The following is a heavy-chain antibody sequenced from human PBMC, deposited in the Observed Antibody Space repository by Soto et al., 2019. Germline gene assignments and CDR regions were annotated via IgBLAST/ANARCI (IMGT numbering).Heavy chain of an antibody. CDR3: ARVPSTPYSSGWYVRYYFDY. J-gene: IGHJ4*02. Sequence: GASVKVSCTASGYTFTSYGISWVRQAPGQGLEWMGWISAYNGNTNYAQKLQGRVTMTTDTSTSTAYMELRSLRSDDTAVYYCARVPSTPYSSGWYVRYYFDYWGQGTLVTVSS. D-gene: IGHD6-19*01. CDR1: GYTFTSYG. V-gene: IGHV1-18*04. CDR2: ISAYNGNT.